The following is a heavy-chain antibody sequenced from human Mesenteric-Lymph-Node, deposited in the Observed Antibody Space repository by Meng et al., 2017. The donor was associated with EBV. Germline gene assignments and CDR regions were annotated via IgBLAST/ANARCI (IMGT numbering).Heavy chain of an antibody. D-gene: IGHD6-19*01. J-gene: IGHJ4*02. V-gene: IGHV4-4*02. CDR3: ARGTVAGTHLDY. Sequence: QGQLQGAGPGPVKPSATLSPTCAVSGGSISSSNWWRWVRQPPGKGLEWIGEIYHSGSTNYNPSLKSRVTISVDKSKNQFSLKLSSVTAADTAVYYCARGTVAGTHLDYWAQGTLVTVSS. CDR2: IYHSGST. CDR1: GGSISSSNW.